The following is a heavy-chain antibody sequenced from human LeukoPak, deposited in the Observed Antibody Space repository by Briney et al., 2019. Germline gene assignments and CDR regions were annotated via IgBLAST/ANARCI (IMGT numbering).Heavy chain of an antibody. Sequence: GGSLRLSCAASGFTFSSYAMSWVRQAPGKGLEWVSAISGSGGSTYYADSVKGRFTISRDNSKNTLYLQMNSLRAEDTAVYYCAKDNIVVVIAIPIDAFDIWGQGTMVTVSS. V-gene: IGHV3-23*01. CDR1: GFTFSSYA. CDR3: AKDNIVVVIAIPIDAFDI. J-gene: IGHJ3*02. D-gene: IGHD2-21*01. CDR2: ISGSGGST.